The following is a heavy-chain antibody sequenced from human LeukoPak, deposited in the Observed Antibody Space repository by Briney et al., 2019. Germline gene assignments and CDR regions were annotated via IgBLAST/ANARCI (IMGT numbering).Heavy chain of an antibody. CDR1: GGSISSYY. J-gene: IGHJ5*02. D-gene: IGHD2-2*01. V-gene: IGHV4-4*07. CDR2: IYTSGST. CDR3: ARSGEGEYCSSTSCYPGLNWFDP. Sequence: SETLSLTCTGSGGSISSYYWSWIRQPAGKGLEWIGRIYTSGSTDYNPSLKSRVTMSVDTSKNQFSLKLSSVTAADTAVYYCARSGEGEYCSSTSCYPGLNWFDPWGQGTLVTVSS.